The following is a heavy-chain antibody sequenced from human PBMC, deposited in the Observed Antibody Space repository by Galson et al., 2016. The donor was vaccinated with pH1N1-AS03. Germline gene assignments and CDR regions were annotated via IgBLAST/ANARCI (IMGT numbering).Heavy chain of an antibody. V-gene: IGHV1-18*01. CDR2: ITPYNDNT. CDR1: GYTFRTYG. CDR3: ARDVGESGWLDT. Sequence: SVKVSCKASGYTFRTYGISWVRQAPGQGLEWMAWITPYNDNTNYGQKFEDRITLTTDTATTTVYMELRNLRSDDTALYFCARDVGESGWLDTWGQGTIVTVSS. J-gene: IGHJ5*02.